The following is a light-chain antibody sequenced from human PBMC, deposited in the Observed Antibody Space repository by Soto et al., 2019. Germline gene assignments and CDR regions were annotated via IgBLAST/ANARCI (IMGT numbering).Light chain of an antibody. V-gene: IGKV1-8*01. Sequence: AIRMTQSPSSLSASTGDRVTITCRASQGISSYLAWYQQKPGKAPKLLIYAAYTLQSGVPSRISGSGTGTDFALSISCLQSEDFATYYGQQYYGYPCTFGQVTKVDIK. CDR2: AAY. CDR1: QGISSY. CDR3: QQYYGYPCT. J-gene: IGKJ2*02.